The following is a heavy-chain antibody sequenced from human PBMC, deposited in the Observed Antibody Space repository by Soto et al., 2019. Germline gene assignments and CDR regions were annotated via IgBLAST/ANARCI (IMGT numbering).Heavy chain of an antibody. CDR1: GGSVRRGFYY. V-gene: IGHV4-61*01. CDR2: INHSGST. J-gene: IGHJ4*01. CDR3: ASHYGSGAYYNFDY. Sequence: SETLSLTCTVSGGSVRRGFYYWTWIRQPPGKGLEWIGYINHSGSTNYNPSLQSRVTISLDTSKNQFSLKLSSVTAADTAVYYCASHYGSGAYYNFDYWGQGTLVTVSS. D-gene: IGHD3-10*01.